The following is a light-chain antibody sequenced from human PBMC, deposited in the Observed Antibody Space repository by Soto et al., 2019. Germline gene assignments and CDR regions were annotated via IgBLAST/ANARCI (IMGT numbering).Light chain of an antibody. V-gene: IGKV3-11*01. J-gene: IGKJ4*01. CDR3: QQRSNWPLT. CDR2: DAS. CDR1: QSVDRY. Sequence: EMVLTQSPATLSLSPGERATLSCRASQSVDRYLVWYQQKPGQAPRLLIYDASNRATGIPARFSGSGSETDFTLTISSLEPDDFAVYYCQQRSNWPLTFGGGTKVEIK.